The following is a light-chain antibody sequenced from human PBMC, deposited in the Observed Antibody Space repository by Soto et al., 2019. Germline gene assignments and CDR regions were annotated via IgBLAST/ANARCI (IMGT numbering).Light chain of an antibody. CDR1: KLGDKY. Sequence: SYELTQPPSVSVSPGQTASITCSGDKLGDKYAYWYQQKPGQSPVLVIYQDSKRPSGIPERFSGSNSGNTATLTISGTQAMDEADYYCQVWDSGTVVFGGGTKLTVL. J-gene: IGLJ2*01. CDR3: QVWDSGTVV. V-gene: IGLV3-1*01. CDR2: QDS.